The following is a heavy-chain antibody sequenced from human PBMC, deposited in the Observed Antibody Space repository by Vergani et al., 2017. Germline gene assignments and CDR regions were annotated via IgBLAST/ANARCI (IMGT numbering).Heavy chain of an antibody. D-gene: IGHD3-22*01. CDR3: ARLYGRDSSGSKYFDY. J-gene: IGHJ4*02. CDR2: IHPADSDT. Sequence: EVQLVQSGAKVKKPGESLKISCQISRYSFTNYWIGWVRQMPGKGLEWMGIIHPADSDTRYSPSFQGQVTISVDKSISTAYLQRSSLRASDSAMYYCARLYGRDSSGSKYFDYWGQGTLGTVSS. CDR1: RYSFTNYW. V-gene: IGHV5-51*01.